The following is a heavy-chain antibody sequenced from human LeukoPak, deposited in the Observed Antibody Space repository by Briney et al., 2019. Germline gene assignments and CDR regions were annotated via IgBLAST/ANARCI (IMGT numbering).Heavy chain of an antibody. CDR3: ARRGYCSSTSCYNWFDP. J-gene: IGHJ5*02. V-gene: IGHV4-34*01. CDR2: INHSGST. Sequence: PSETLSLTCAVYGGSFSGYYWSWIRQPPGKGLEWIGEINHSGSTNYNPSLKSRVTISVDTSKNQFSLKLSSVTAADTAVYYCARRGYCSSTSCYNWFDPWGQGTLVTVSS. CDR1: GGSFSGYY. D-gene: IGHD2-2*01.